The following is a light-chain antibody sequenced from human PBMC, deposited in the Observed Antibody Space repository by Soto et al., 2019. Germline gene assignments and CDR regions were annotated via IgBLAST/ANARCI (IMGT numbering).Light chain of an antibody. J-gene: IGKJ1*01. V-gene: IGKV3-20*01. CDR1: QSVSSY. Sequence: DMVLTKSRAPLSLSPGARATLSCRASQSVSSYLAWYQQKPGQAPRLPIYDASNRATGIPARFSGSGSGTDFSLTISRLEPEDFAVYYCHQYGSSPTTLGQGTKVDIK. CDR2: DAS. CDR3: HQYGSSPTT.